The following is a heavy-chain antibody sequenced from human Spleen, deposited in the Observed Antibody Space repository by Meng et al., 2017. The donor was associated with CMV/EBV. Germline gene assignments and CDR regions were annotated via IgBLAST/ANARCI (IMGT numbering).Heavy chain of an antibody. V-gene: IGHV2-5*02. D-gene: IGHD3-3*02. J-gene: IGHJ3*01. CDR2: IYWDDVE. CDR1: GGSLDSGGVG. CDR3: AHRIHFWKEYDAFDV. Sequence: SGPTLVKPTETLMLTCSFSGGSLDSGGVGVGWLRQPPGKAPEWLGVIYWDDVERYSPSLKSRLTITKDNSRKEVVLRMTNVDPVDTATYYCAHRIHFWKEYDAFDVWGPGTVVTVSS.